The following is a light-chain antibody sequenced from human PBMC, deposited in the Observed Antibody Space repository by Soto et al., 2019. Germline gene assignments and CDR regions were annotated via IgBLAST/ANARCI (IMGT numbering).Light chain of an antibody. CDR2: GAS. V-gene: IGKV3-15*01. J-gene: IGKJ2*01. Sequence: IVLTQSPATLSVSPGETVTLSCRASQSVSSNLAWYQQRPGQAPRLLIYGASTRATGIPARFSGSGSGTEFTITISSLQSADFAIYDCHQYDTWHTTFGQGTKLEIK. CDR1: QSVSSN. CDR3: HQYDTWHTT.